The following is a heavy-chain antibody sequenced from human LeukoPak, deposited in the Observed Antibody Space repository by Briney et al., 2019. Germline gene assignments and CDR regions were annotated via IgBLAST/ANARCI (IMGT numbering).Heavy chain of an antibody. D-gene: IGHD2-2*01. V-gene: IGHV4-31*03. CDR1: GGSISSGGYF. CDR3: ARLDYARRGTHAFDI. Sequence: SETLSLTCTVSGGSISSGGYFWSWIRQHPGKGLEWIVYIYYSGSTYYNPSLKSRVSISVDTYKNQLSLTLSSVTAADTAVYYCARLDYARRGTHAFDIWGQGTMVTVSS. CDR2: IYYSGST. J-gene: IGHJ3*02.